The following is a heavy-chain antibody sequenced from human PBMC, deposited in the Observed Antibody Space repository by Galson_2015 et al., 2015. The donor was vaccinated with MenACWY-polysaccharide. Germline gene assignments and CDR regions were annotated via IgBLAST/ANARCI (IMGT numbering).Heavy chain of an antibody. V-gene: IGHV1-8*01. CDR2: MNPNSGNT. CDR1: GYKFSSYD. J-gene: IGHJ4*02. Sequence: SVKVSCKASGYKFSSYDINWVRQATGQGLEWMGWMNPNSGNTGYAQKFQGRVTMTSNSAITTAYMELSSLRSEDTAVYYCARVVRRKYSYSDYWSQGTLVSVSS. CDR3: ARVVRRKYSYSDY. D-gene: IGHD5-18*01.